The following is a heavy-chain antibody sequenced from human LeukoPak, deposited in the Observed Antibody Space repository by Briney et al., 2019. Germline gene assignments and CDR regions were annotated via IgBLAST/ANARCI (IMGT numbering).Heavy chain of an antibody. CDR1: GGSFSGYY. Sequence: SETLSLTCAVYGGSFSGYYWSWIRQPPGKGLEWIGEINHSGSTNYNPSLKSRVTISVDTSKNQFSLKLNSVTAADTAVYYCARVGGSYSGGRIFDYWGQGTLVTVSP. CDR2: INHSGST. V-gene: IGHV4-34*01. J-gene: IGHJ4*02. CDR3: ARVGGSYSGGRIFDY. D-gene: IGHD1-26*01.